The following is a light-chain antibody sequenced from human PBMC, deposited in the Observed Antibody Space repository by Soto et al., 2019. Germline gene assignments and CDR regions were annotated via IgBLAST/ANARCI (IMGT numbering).Light chain of an antibody. CDR1: QSISSSY. CDR3: QQYDDSIT. J-gene: IGKJ5*01. V-gene: IGKV3-20*01. CDR2: GAS. Sequence: ETVLTQSPDTLSLSPGESATLSCRASQSISSSYLAWYQQKPGRAPRLLIYGASYRATGIPDRFSGSGSGTDFTLTISRLEPEDFAVFYCQQYDDSITFGQGTRLE.